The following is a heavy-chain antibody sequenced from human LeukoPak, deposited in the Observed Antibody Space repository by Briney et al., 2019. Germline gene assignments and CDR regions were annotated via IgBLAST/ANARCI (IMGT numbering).Heavy chain of an antibody. J-gene: IGHJ4*02. CDR2: IYSGGST. Sequence: PGGSLRLSCAASGFTVSSNYMSWVRQAPGKGLEWVSVIYSGGSTYYADSVKGRFTISRDNSKNTLYLQVNSLRAEDTAVYYCARVRGKNRAAAGPPDFDYWGQGTLVTVSS. CDR1: GFTVSSNY. V-gene: IGHV3-66*01. D-gene: IGHD6-25*01. CDR3: ARVRGKNRAAAGPPDFDY.